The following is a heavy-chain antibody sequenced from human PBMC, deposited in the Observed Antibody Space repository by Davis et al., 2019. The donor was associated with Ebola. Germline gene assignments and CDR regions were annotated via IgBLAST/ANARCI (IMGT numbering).Heavy chain of an antibody. CDR2: IAYDGSNK. CDR3: AKDRYSGSYLYYYYGMDV. D-gene: IGHD1-26*01. Sequence: GGSLRLSCAASGFTFSSHGMPWVRQAPGKGLEWVAVIAYDGSNKYYADSVKGRFTISRDNSKNTLYLQMNSLRAEDTAVYYCAKDRYSGSYLYYYYGMDVWGQGTTVTVSS. J-gene: IGHJ6*02. V-gene: IGHV3-30*18. CDR1: GFTFSSHG.